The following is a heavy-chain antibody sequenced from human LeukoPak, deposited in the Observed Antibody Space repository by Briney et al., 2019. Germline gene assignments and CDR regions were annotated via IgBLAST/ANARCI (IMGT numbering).Heavy chain of an antibody. V-gene: IGHV3-48*03. Sequence: GGSLRLSCAASGFTFSSYGMNWVRQAPGKGLEWVSYISSSGSTIYYADSVKGRFTISRDNAKNSLYLQMNSLRAEDTAVYYCARFTMVRGVSVWGQGTTVTVSS. D-gene: IGHD3-10*01. CDR2: ISSSGSTI. CDR3: ARFTMVRGVSV. CDR1: GFTFSSYG. J-gene: IGHJ6*02.